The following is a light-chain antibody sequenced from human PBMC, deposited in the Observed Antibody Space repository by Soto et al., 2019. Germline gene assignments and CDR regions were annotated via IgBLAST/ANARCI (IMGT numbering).Light chain of an antibody. CDR1: SSNIGSNT. CDR2: SNN. V-gene: IGLV1-44*01. J-gene: IGLJ2*01. Sequence: QSVLTQPPSASGTPGQRVTISCSGSSSNIGSNTVNWYQQLPGTAPKLLIYSNNQRPSGVPDRFSGSQSGTSASLAISGLQSEDEADYYCAAWDDSPHVVFGGGTKLTVL. CDR3: AAWDDSPHVV.